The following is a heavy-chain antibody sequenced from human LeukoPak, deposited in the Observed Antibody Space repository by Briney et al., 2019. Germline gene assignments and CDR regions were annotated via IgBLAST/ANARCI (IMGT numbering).Heavy chain of an antibody. CDR3: ARDLRPVGNWFDP. J-gene: IGHJ5*02. D-gene: IGHD4-17*01. Sequence: PGGSLRLSCAASGFTFSSYSMNWVRQAPGKGLEWVSYISSSSSTIYYADSVKGRFTISRDNAKNSLYLQMNSLRAEDTAVYYCARDLRPVGNWFDPWGQGTLVTVSS. V-gene: IGHV3-48*04. CDR2: ISSSSSTI. CDR1: GFTFSSYS.